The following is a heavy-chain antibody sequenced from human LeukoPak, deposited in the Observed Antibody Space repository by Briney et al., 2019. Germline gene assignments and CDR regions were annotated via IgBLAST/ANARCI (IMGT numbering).Heavy chain of an antibody. CDR2: ISTSSSYV. CDR1: RFTFSSSS. D-gene: IGHD1-26*01. Sequence: GSLRLSCAASRFTFSSSSMNWVRQAPGKGLEWVSSISTSSSYVYYADSVKGRFTISRDNAKNSLYLQMNSLRAEDTAVYYCARGSEWELLSCDFWGQGTVVTVSS. J-gene: IGHJ4*02. CDR3: ARGSEWELLSCDF. V-gene: IGHV3-21*01.